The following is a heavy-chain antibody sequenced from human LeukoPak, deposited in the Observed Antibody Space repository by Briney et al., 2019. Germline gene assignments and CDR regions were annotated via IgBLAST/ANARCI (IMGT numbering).Heavy chain of an antibody. V-gene: IGHV1-69*05. CDR1: GGTFSSYA. Sequence: GSSVKVSCKASGGTFSSYAISWVRQAPGQGLEWMGRIIPISGTANYAQKFQGRVTITTDESTSTAYMELSSLRSEDTAVYYCASGRRITMVRGVMGYMDVWGKGTTVTVSS. D-gene: IGHD3-10*01. J-gene: IGHJ6*03. CDR2: IIPISGTA. CDR3: ASGRRITMVRGVMGYMDV.